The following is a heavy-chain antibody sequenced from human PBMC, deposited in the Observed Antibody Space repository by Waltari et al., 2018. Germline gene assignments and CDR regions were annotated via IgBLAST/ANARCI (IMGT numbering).Heavy chain of an antibody. Sequence: EVQLVESGGGLVQPGGSLRLSCAASGFTFSSYWMSWVRQAPGKGLEWVANIKQDGSEKYYVDSVKGRFTISRDNAKNSLYLQMNSLRAEDTAVYYCARDQSAVAGKHRRLFDYWGQGTLVTVSS. J-gene: IGHJ4*02. CDR1: GFTFSSYW. CDR2: IKQDGSEK. V-gene: IGHV3-7*04. CDR3: ARDQSAVAGKHRRLFDY. D-gene: IGHD6-19*01.